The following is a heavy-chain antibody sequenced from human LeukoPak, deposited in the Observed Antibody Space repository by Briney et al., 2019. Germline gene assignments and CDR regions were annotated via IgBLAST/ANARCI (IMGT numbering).Heavy chain of an antibody. CDR1: GFTFSSYA. D-gene: IGHD6-13*01. Sequence: GGSLRLSCAASGFTFSSYAMSWVRLAPGKGLEWVSAISGSGGSTYYADSVKGRFTISRDNSKNTLYLQMNSLRAEDTAVYYCAKAREAGAAGTTRYYFDYWGQGTLVTVSS. CDR2: ISGSGGST. J-gene: IGHJ4*02. CDR3: AKAREAGAAGTTRYYFDY. V-gene: IGHV3-23*01.